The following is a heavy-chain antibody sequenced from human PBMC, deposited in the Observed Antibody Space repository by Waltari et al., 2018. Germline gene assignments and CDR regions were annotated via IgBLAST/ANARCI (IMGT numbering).Heavy chain of an antibody. CDR2: ISHSGST. CDR3: VRDLGGSGNSWFDA. Sequence: QVPLQESGPGLARPSETLSLTCDVSSYSLRSGYFWGWIRQPPGKGLQWIGSISHSGSTYYNPSLKSRVTLSVDTSKNQFALKVTSVTAADTATYYCVRDLGGSGNSWFDAWGQGSLVIVSS. CDR1: SYSLRSGYF. D-gene: IGHD3-10*01. V-gene: IGHV4-38-2*02. J-gene: IGHJ5*02.